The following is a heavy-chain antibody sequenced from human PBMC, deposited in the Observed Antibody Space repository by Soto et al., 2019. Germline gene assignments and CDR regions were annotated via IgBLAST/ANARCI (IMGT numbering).Heavy chain of an antibody. J-gene: IGHJ6*02. V-gene: IGHV4-4*07. CDR3: ARGGITAAAGYVFYYYYYGMDV. CDR2: IYNSGST. CDR1: GGSISSYY. Sequence: SETLSLTCTVSGGSISSYYWSWIRQPPGTGLERIRRIYNSGSTNYNPSLKSRVTMSVDTSKNQFSLKLSSVTAADTAVYYCARGGITAAAGYVFYYYYYGMDVWGQGTTVTVSS. D-gene: IGHD6-13*01.